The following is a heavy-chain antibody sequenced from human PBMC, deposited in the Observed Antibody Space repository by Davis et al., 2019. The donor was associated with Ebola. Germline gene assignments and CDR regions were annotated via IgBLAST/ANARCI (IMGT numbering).Heavy chain of an antibody. V-gene: IGHV3-13*01. J-gene: IGHJ6*02. CDR1: GFTFSSYG. D-gene: IGHD5-12*01. Sequence: GASLKISCAASGFTFSSYGMRWVRRGTGRGLEWVSSIDTAGDTYYPDSVKGRFTISRENAKDSLFLQMTNLRAEDTAVYYCAREPVATPYYFYGMDVWGQGTTVTVSS. CDR2: IDTAGDT. CDR3: AREPVATPYYFYGMDV.